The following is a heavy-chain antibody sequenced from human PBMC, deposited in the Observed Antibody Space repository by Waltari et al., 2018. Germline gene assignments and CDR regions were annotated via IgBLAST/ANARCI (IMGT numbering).Heavy chain of an antibody. D-gene: IGHD3-3*01. CDR3: AIVARGGYYTGWFDT. V-gene: IGHV4-39*07. CDR1: GGSIRSTSHS. J-gene: IGHJ5*02. Sequence: QLQLQESGPGLVKPSETLSLTCSVSGGSIRSTSHSRAWTRQPPGKGLEWIGSIDSSGATDYNLSLKSPFTVSVDTSKNQFSLKLSSVAAADTAMYFCAIVARGGYYTGWFDTWGQGALVTVSS. CDR2: IDSSGAT.